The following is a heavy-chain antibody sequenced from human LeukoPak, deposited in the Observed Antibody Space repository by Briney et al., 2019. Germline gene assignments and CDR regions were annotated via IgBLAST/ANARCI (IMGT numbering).Heavy chain of an antibody. Sequence: GGSLRLSCAASGFTFSDYYMSWIRQAPGKGLEWVSYISSSGSTIYYADSVKGRFTISRDNAKNSLYLQMNSLRAEDTAVYYCGKTTVGYSSGQKPAWPVDYWGQGTLVTVSS. CDR2: ISSSGSTI. CDR1: GFTFSDYY. D-gene: IGHD5-18*01. CDR3: GKTTVGYSSGQKPAWPVDY. J-gene: IGHJ4*02. V-gene: IGHV3-11*01.